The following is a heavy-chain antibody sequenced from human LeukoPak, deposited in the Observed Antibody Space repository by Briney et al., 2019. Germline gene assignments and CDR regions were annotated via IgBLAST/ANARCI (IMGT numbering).Heavy chain of an antibody. V-gene: IGHV4-34*01. D-gene: IGHD3-9*01. J-gene: IGHJ5*02. CDR2: INHSGST. CDR1: GGSFSGYY. CDR3: ARRRYYDILTGQMGFDP. Sequence: SETLSLTCAVYGGSFSGYYWSWIRQPPGKGLEWIGEINHSGSTNYNPSLKSRVTISVDTSKNQFSLKLSSVTAADTAVYYCARRRYYDILTGQMGFDPWGQGTLATVSS.